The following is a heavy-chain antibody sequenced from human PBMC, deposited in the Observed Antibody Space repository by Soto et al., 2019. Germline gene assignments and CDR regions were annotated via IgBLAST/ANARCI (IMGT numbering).Heavy chain of an antibody. J-gene: IGHJ6*02. CDR3: ASQFLEWSYPTGRGYYYYGMNV. CDR2: ISSSGSTI. Sequence: GGSLRLSCAASGFTFSSYEMNWVRQAPGKGLEWVSYISSSGSTIYYADSVKGRFTISRDNAKNSLYLQMNSLRAEDTAVYYCASQFLEWSYPTGRGYYYYGMNVWGQGTTVTVSS. V-gene: IGHV3-48*03. D-gene: IGHD3-3*01. CDR1: GFTFSSYE.